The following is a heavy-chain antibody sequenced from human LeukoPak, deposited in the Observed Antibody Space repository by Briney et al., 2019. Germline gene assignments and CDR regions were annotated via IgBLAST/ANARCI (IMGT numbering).Heavy chain of an antibody. Sequence: ASVKVSCKASGGTFSSYAISWVRQAPGQGLEWMGGIIPILGTTNYAQKFQGRVTITTDESTSTAYMELSSLRSEDTAVYYCARTGGIAARVGWFDPWGQGTLVTVSS. J-gene: IGHJ5*02. D-gene: IGHD6-6*01. CDR2: IIPILGTT. CDR3: ARTGGIAARVGWFDP. V-gene: IGHV1-69*05. CDR1: GGTFSSYA.